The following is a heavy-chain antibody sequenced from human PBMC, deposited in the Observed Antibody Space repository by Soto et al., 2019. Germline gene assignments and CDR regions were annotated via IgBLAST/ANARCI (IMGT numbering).Heavy chain of an antibody. D-gene: IGHD6-13*01. CDR3: ARAGGRGFSSSWYPVGWFDP. V-gene: IGHV6-1*01. CDR1: GDSVSSNSAT. CDR2: TYYRSKWYN. J-gene: IGHJ5*02. Sequence: SQTLSLTCAISGDSVSSNSATWNWIRQSPSRGLEWLGRTYYRSKWYNDYAVSVKSRISINPDTSKNQFSLQLNSVTPEDTAVYYCARAGGRGFSSSWYPVGWFDPWGQGILVTSPQ.